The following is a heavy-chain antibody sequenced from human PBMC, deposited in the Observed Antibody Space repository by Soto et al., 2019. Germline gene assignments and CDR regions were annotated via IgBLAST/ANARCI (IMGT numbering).Heavy chain of an antibody. Sequence: GDSVKVSCKTSGYTFTSYDINWVRQATGQGLEWMGWMNPNSGNTGYAQKFQGRVTMTRNTCISTAYMELSSLRSEDTAVYYCARRGYYYGSGRPILYYYSYGMDVWGQGTRVNHSS. CDR3: ARRGYYYGSGRPILYYYSYGMDV. J-gene: IGHJ6*01. D-gene: IGHD3-10*01. CDR1: GYTFTSYD. CDR2: MNPNSGNT. V-gene: IGHV1-8*01.